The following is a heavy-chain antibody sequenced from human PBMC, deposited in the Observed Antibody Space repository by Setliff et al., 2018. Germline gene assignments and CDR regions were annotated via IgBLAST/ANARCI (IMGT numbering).Heavy chain of an antibody. CDR1: GFTFSSHW. D-gene: IGHD3-10*01. CDR3: AKPGGWTWPLYYFDY. J-gene: IGHJ4*02. CDR2: INSDGSST. Sequence: GESLKISCAASGFTFSSHWMHWVRQAPGKGLVWVSRINSDGSSTSYADSVKGRFTISRDNAKNTLYLQMNSLRAEDTAIYYCAKPGGWTWPLYYFDYWGQGTLVTVSS. V-gene: IGHV3-74*01.